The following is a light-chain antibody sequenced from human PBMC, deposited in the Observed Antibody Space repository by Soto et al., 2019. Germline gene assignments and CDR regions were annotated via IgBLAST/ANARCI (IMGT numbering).Light chain of an antibody. J-gene: IGKJ1*01. CDR2: KAS. V-gene: IGKV1-5*03. CDR1: QSISSW. CDR3: QHYNSYSEA. Sequence: DIQMTQSPSTLSASVGGRVTITCRASQSISSWLAWYQQKPGKAPRLLIYKASTLESGVPSRFSGSGSGTDFTLTISSLQPDDFATYYCQHYNSYSEAFGQGTKVDIK.